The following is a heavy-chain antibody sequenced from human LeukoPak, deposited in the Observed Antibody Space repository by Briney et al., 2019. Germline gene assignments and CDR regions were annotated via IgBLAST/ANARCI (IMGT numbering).Heavy chain of an antibody. Sequence: ASVKVSCKASGGTFSSYAISWVRQAPGQGLEWMGRIIPILGIANYAQKFQGRVTITADKSTSTAYMELSSLRSEDTAVYYCARDIRDCSGGSCPMDYWGQGTLVTVSS. J-gene: IGHJ4*02. V-gene: IGHV1-69*04. CDR3: ARDIRDCSGGSCPMDY. CDR1: GGTFSSYA. D-gene: IGHD2-15*01. CDR2: IIPILGIA.